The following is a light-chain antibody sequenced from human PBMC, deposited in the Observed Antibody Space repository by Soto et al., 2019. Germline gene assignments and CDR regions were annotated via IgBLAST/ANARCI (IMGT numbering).Light chain of an antibody. J-gene: IGLJ2*01. Sequence: QSVLTQPPSVSGAPGQRVTISCTGSSSNIGARSAVHWYQQLPGTAPKLLIYDNNNRPSGVPDRFSGSTSGTSASLAITGLQAEDEADHYCQSYDNSLSGRVFGGGTKVTVL. CDR1: SSNIGARSA. CDR3: QSYDNSLSGRV. CDR2: DNN. V-gene: IGLV1-40*01.